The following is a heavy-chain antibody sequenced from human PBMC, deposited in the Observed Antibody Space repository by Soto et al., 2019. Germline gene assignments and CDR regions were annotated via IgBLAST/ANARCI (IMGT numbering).Heavy chain of an antibody. V-gene: IGHV1-69*13. CDR2: IIPIFGTA. Sequence: SVKVSCKASGGTFSSYAISWVRQAPGQGLEWMGGIIPIFGTANYAQKFQGRVTITADESTSTAYMELSSLRSEDTAVYYCARYDANLYYYHRSGPHAFDIWGQGTMVTVSS. J-gene: IGHJ3*02. CDR1: GGTFSSYA. D-gene: IGHD3-22*01. CDR3: ARYDANLYYYHRSGPHAFDI.